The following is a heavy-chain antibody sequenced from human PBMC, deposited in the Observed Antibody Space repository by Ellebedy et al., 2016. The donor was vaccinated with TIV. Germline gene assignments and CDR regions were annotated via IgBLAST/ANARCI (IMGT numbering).Heavy chain of an antibody. Sequence: AASVKVSCKASGYTFTSYAMNWVQQAPGQGLEWMGWINTNTGNQTYDQGFTGRFVFSLDTSVSTAYLQISSLKAEDTAVYYCARGAAAGFFWYFDLWGRGTLVTVSS. J-gene: IGHJ2*01. D-gene: IGHD6-13*01. V-gene: IGHV7-4-1*02. CDR2: INTNTGNQ. CDR3: ARGAAAGFFWYFDL. CDR1: GYTFTSYA.